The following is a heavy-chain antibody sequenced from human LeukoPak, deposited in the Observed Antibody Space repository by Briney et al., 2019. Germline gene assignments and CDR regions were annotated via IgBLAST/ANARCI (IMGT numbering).Heavy chain of an antibody. CDR3: ARNWDSDY. Sequence: ASVKVSCKASGYTFTGYYMHWVRQAPGQGLEWMGWVSAYNGNTNYAQKLQGRVTMTTDTSTSTAYMELRSLRSDDTAVYYCARNWDSDYWGQGTLVTVSS. CDR2: VSAYNGNT. D-gene: IGHD7-27*01. V-gene: IGHV1-18*04. CDR1: GYTFTGYY. J-gene: IGHJ4*02.